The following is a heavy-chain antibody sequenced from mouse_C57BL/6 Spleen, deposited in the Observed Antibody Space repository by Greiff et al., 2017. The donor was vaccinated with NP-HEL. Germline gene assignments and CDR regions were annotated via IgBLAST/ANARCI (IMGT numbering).Heavy chain of an antibody. CDR2: IYPGDGDT. CDR3: ARPHYYGSSPDY. J-gene: IGHJ2*01. CDR1: GYAFSSSW. D-gene: IGHD1-1*01. Sequence: QVQLQQSGPELVKPGASVKLSCKASGYAFSSSWMNWVKQRPGQGLEWIGRIYPGDGDTNYNGKFKGKATLTADKSSSTAYMQLSSLTSEDSAVYFCARPHYYGSSPDYWGQGTTLTVSS. V-gene: IGHV1-82*01.